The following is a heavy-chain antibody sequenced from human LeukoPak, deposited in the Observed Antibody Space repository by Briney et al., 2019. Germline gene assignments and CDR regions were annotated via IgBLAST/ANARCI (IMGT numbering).Heavy chain of an antibody. D-gene: IGHD2/OR15-2a*01. CDR3: ATGPPRMVGEGWGYYQIYYYMDV. CDR1: GYTFADYF. J-gene: IGHJ6*03. CDR2: INPNSGGT. V-gene: IGHV1-2*04. Sequence: ASVKVSCKASGYTFADYFMHWVRQAPGQGLEWMGWINPNSGGTDYAQKFQGWVTMTRDTSVSTAYMELSSLKSEDTAVYYCATGPPRMVGEGWGYYQIYYYMDVWGKGTTVTVSS.